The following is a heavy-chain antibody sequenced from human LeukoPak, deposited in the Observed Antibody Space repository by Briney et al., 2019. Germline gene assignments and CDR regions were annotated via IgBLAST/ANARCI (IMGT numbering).Heavy chain of an antibody. D-gene: IGHD2-2*02. Sequence: SETLSLTYTVSGGSISSSSYYWGWIRQPPGKGLEWIGSIYYSGSTYYNPSLKSRVTISVDTSKNQFSLKLSSVTAADTAVYYCARPVYCSSTSCHNIDIWGQGTMVTVSS. CDR3: ARPVYCSSTSCHNIDI. CDR1: GGSISSSSYY. CDR2: IYYSGST. J-gene: IGHJ3*02. V-gene: IGHV4-39*01.